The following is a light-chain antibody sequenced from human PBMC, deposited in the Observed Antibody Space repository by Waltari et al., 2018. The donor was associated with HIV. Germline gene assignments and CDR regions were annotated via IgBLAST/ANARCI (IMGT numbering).Light chain of an antibody. V-gene: IGLV2-14*03. Sequence: SVVTQPASVSGFPGQSITISCTGTDSDFGYCWDQQHPGKVPKVILFEVDSRASGTPDRFSGSKSGNTASLTISDLRPEDEANYYCSSFTNDFTVVFGGGTKVTVL. CDR2: EVD. J-gene: IGLJ2*01. CDR3: SSFTNDFTVV. CDR1: DSDFGYC.